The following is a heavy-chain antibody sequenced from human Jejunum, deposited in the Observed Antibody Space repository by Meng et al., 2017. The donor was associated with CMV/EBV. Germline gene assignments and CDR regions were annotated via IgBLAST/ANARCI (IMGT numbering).Heavy chain of an antibody. CDR2: IDGGGGDT. J-gene: IGHJ6*02. V-gene: IGHV3-23*01. D-gene: IGHD6-6*01. Sequence: FRNHAMTWVRQGPGKGLGWVSTIDGGGGDTYYADSVKGRSTISRDNSKDTLYLQMNNLGAEDTAVYYCARLRIGGRRDYYYDAMDVWGQGTTVTVSS. CDR1: FRNHA. CDR3: ARLRIGGRRDYYYDAMDV.